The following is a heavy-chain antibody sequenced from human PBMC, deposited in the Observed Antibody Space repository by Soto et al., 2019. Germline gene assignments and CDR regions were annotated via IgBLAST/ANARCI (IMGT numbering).Heavy chain of an antibody. CDR1: GFTFSAHW. J-gene: IGHJ6*02. CDR2: INGDGSST. V-gene: IGHV3-74*01. CDR3: ARGIGVDV. Sequence: EVQLVESGGGLVQPGGSLRLSCAASGFTFSAHWMHWVRQAPEKGLVWVSRINGDGSSTTYADSVKGRFTISRDNAKDSLYLQMNSLRAEDTAVYYCARGIGVDVWGQGTTVTVSS. D-gene: IGHD3-10*01.